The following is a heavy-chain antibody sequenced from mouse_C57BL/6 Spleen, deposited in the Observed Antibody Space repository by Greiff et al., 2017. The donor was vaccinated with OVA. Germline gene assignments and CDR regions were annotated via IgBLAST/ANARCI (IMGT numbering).Heavy chain of an antibody. CDR3: ASPLITTAFDY. CDR2: ISSGSSTI. Sequence: EVQLKESGGGLVKPGGSLKLSCAASGFTFSDYGMHWVRQAPEKGLEWVAYISSGSSTIYYADTVKGRFTISRDNAKNTLFLQMTSLRSEDTAMYYCASPLITTAFDYWGQGTTLTVSS. J-gene: IGHJ2*01. CDR1: GFTFSDYG. V-gene: IGHV5-17*01. D-gene: IGHD1-1*01.